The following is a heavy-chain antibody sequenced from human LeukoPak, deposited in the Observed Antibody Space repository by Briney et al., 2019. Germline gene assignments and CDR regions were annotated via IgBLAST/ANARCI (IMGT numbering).Heavy chain of an antibody. CDR1: GFKFSEHY. D-gene: IGHD1/OR15-1a*01. Sequence: GGSLRLYCAASGFKFSEHYIDWVRQAPGKGLEWVGRSRNKASSYTTEYAASVEGRFTISRDVSESSLYLQMNSLRTEVTAMYYCGRIAINENNGMDVWGQGTTVTLSS. V-gene: IGHV3-72*01. J-gene: IGHJ6*02. CDR3: GRIAINENNGMDV. CDR2: SRNKASSYTT.